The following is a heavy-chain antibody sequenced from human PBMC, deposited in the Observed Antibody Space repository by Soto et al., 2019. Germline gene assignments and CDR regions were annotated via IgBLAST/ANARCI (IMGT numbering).Heavy chain of an antibody. Sequence: QVQLVESGGGVVQPGRSLRLSCVASGFTFSSYGMHWVRQAPGEGLEWVAIISYDGSNTYYADSVKGRFTISRDNSKNTLYLPMNSLRAEDTSVYYCAKEGGLSGSYYISSSYYFDYWGQGTLVTVSS. D-gene: IGHD1-26*01. V-gene: IGHV3-30*18. J-gene: IGHJ4*02. CDR3: AKEGGLSGSYYISSSYYFDY. CDR1: GFTFSSYG. CDR2: ISYDGSNT.